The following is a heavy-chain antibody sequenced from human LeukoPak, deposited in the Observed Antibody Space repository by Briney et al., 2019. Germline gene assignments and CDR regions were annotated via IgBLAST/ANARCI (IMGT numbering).Heavy chain of an antibody. CDR2: IYYSGST. V-gene: IGHV4-59*01. J-gene: IGHJ6*02. Sequence: PSETLSLTCTVSGGSIGSYYWSWIRQPPGKGLEWIGYIYYSGSTNYNPSLKSRVTISVDTSKNHFSLKLSSVTAADTAVYYCARAASNYYYYGMDVWGQGTTVTVSS. CDR3: ARAASNYYYYGMDV. CDR1: GGSIGSYY.